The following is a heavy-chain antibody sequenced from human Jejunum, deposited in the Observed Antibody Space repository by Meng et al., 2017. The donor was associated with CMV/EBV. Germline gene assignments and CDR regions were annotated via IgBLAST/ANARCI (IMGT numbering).Heavy chain of an antibody. CDR1: GYTITNY. V-gene: IGHV1-2*02. Sequence: KAYGYTITNYIHWVRQAPGQGPEWMGWIDPKRGGTSYAQKFQGRVTMTRDTSITTAYMELSSLRSDDTAVYYCARDPGIPGTYWYFDFWGRGSLVTVSS. J-gene: IGHJ2*01. CDR3: ARDPGIPGTYWYFDF. D-gene: IGHD1-7*01. CDR2: IDPKRGGT.